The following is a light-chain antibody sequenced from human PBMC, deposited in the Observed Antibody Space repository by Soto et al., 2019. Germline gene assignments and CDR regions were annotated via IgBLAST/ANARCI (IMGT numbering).Light chain of an antibody. CDR2: DAS. V-gene: IGKV1-5*01. CDR3: QQYNSYSWT. Sequence: IQMTQSPSTLSASVGDRVTITCRASQSISSWLAWYQQKPGKAPKLLIYDASSLESWVPSRFSGSGSGTEFTLTISSLQPDDFATYYCQQYNSYSWTFGQGTKV. J-gene: IGKJ1*01. CDR1: QSISSW.